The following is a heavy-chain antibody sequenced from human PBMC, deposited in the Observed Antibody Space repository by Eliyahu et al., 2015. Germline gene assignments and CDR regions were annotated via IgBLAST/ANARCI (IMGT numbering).Heavy chain of an antibody. CDR1: GFTFXXYX. D-gene: IGHD6-19*01. V-gene: IGHV3-30*01. Sequence: QVQLVEXGGGVVQPGRSLRLSCAAXGFTFXXYXXXWVRQAPGKGLEWVAVISYDGSNKYYADSVKGRFTISRDNSKNTLYLQMNSLRAEDTAVYYCARESGLDKRIAVAADAFDIWGQGTMVTVSS. J-gene: IGHJ3*02. CDR3: ARESGLDKRIAVAADAFDI. CDR2: ISYDGSNK.